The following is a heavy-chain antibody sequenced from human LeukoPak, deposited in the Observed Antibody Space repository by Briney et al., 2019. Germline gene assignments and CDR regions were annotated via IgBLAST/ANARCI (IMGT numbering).Heavy chain of an antibody. CDR1: GFTFSSYS. D-gene: IGHD1-26*01. J-gene: IGHJ4*02. Sequence: GGSLRLSCAASGFTFSSYSMNWVRQAPGKGLEWVSSISSSSSYIYYADSVKDRFTISRDNAKNSLYLQMNSLRAEDTAVYYCASSIVGATFDYWGQGTLVTVSS. CDR3: ASSIVGATFDY. CDR2: ISSSSSYI. V-gene: IGHV3-21*01.